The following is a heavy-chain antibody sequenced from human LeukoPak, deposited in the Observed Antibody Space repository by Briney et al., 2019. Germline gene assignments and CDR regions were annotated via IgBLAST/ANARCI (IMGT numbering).Heavy chain of an antibody. J-gene: IGHJ4*02. Sequence: SGTLSLTCAVSGGSISSSNWWSWVRQPPGKGLEWIGEIYHSGSTNYNPSLKSRVTISVDKSKNQFSLKLSSVTAADTAVYYCAREGRDSSGWYVDYWGQGTLVTVSS. V-gene: IGHV4-4*02. CDR2: IYHSGST. D-gene: IGHD6-19*01. CDR3: AREGRDSSGWYVDY. CDR1: GGSISSSNW.